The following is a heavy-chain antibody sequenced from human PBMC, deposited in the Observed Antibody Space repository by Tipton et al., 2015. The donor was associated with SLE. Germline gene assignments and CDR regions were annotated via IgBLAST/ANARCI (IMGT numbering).Heavy chain of an antibody. Sequence: SLRLSCAASGFTFSSYEMNWVRQAPGKGLEWVSYISSSGSTIYYADSVKGRFTISRDNAKNSLYLQMNSLRAEDTAVYYRARGPEEQLVRGAFDIWGQGTMVTVSS. CDR2: ISSSGSTI. J-gene: IGHJ3*02. D-gene: IGHD6-6*01. CDR1: GFTFSSYE. CDR3: ARGPEEQLVRGAFDI. V-gene: IGHV3-48*03.